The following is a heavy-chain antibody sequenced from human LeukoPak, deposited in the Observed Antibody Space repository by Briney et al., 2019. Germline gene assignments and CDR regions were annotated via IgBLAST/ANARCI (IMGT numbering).Heavy chain of an antibody. D-gene: IGHD3-22*01. CDR1: GFTFSSFW. J-gene: IGHJ4*02. CDR3: ARDRGPGSGYYFDY. V-gene: IGHV3-7*01. Sequence: GGSLRLSCAASGFTFSSFWMSWVRQAPGKGLEWVANVKRDGSEKYYVDSVKGRFTISRDNAKNSLYLQMNSLRAEDTAVYYCARDRGPGSGYYFDYWGQGTLVTVSS. CDR2: VKRDGSEK.